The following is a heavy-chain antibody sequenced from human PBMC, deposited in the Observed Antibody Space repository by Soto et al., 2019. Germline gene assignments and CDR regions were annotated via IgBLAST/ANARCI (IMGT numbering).Heavy chain of an antibody. Sequence: EVQLVESGGGLVQPGGSLRLSCRGSGFTFSNSWMHWVRHAPGKGLVWVSRINNDGTNTAYADSVKGRFTISRDNAKNTLYMQMNSLRVEDTAVYYCARDEGGPDVWGQGTTVTVSS. V-gene: IGHV3-74*01. CDR2: INNDGTNT. J-gene: IGHJ6*02. CDR3: ARDEGGPDV. CDR1: GFTFSNSW.